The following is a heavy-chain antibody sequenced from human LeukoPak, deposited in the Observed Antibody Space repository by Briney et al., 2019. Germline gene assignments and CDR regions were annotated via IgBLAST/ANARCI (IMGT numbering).Heavy chain of an antibody. Sequence: GGSLRLSCAASGFTFSSYGMHWVRQAPGKGLEWVAVISYDGSNKYYADSVKGRFTISRDNSKNTLYLQMNSLRAEDTAVYYCARGHTYYDILTGYSTYWGQGTLVTVSS. CDR2: ISYDGSNK. CDR3: ARGHTYYDILTGYSTY. J-gene: IGHJ4*02. CDR1: GFTFSSYG. V-gene: IGHV3-30*19. D-gene: IGHD3-9*01.